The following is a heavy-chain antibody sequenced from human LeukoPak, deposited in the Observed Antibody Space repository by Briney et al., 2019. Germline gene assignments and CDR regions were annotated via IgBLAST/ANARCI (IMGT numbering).Heavy chain of an antibody. CDR2: IIPIFGTA. CDR3: ARSRGRYYDSSGYSPYDWFDP. D-gene: IGHD3-22*01. Sequence: GASVKVSCKASGGTFSSYAISWVRQAPGQGLEWMGGIIPIFGTANYAQKFQGRVTITADESTSTAYMELSSLRSEDTAVYYCARSRGRYYDSSGYSPYDWFDPWGQGTLVTVSS. J-gene: IGHJ5*02. V-gene: IGHV1-69*13. CDR1: GGTFSSYA.